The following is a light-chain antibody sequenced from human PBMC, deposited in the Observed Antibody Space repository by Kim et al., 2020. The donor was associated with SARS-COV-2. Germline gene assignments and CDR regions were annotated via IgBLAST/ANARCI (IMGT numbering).Light chain of an antibody. CDR3: QQRGTWPYRT. CDR1: QSVGTS. CDR2: DAS. Sequence: EILLTQSPATLSLSPGETATLSCRASQSVGTSLVWYQQKSGQPPRLLIYDASNRVIGIPDKFSGSGSGTDFTLTIGYLEPQDFAVYFCQQRGTWPYRTFGQGTKLEI. J-gene: IGKJ2*01. V-gene: IGKV3-11*01.